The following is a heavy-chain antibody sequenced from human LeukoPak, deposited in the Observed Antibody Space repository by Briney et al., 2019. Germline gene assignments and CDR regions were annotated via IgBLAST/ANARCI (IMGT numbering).Heavy chain of an antibody. CDR3: ARGLATAAAY. CDR1: GFTFNKYW. CDR2: INQDGSQK. J-gene: IGHJ4*02. D-gene: IGHD6-13*01. Sequence: GGSLRLSCEDSGFTFNKYWMSWVRQVPGKGLEWLANINQDGSQKYVVDSVKGRLTISRDNAKSSVYLQMNSLRAEDTALHYCARGLATAAAYWGQGTLVTVSS. V-gene: IGHV3-7*01.